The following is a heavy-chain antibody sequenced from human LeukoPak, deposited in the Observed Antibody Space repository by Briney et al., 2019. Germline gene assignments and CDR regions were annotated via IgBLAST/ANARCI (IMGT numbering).Heavy chain of an antibody. D-gene: IGHD6-19*01. CDR2: ISAYNGNT. Sequence: GASVKVSCKASGYTFTSYGISWVRQAPGQGLEWMGWISAYNGNTNYAQKLQGRVTMTTDTSTSTAYMELRSLRSDDTAVYYCARAYIAVRYYYYYYYMDVWGKGTTVTVSS. CDR1: GYTFTSYG. J-gene: IGHJ6*03. V-gene: IGHV1-18*01. CDR3: ARAYIAVRYYYYYYYMDV.